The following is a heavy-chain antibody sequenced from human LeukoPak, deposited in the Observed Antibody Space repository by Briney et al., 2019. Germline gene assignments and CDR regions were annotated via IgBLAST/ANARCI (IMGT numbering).Heavy chain of an antibody. CDR3: ARDGSIVGAEVGYYFDY. Sequence: ASVKVSCKASGYTFTSYGISWVRQAPGQGLEWMGWISAYNGNTNYAQKLQGRVTMTTDTSTSTAYMELRSLRSDDTAVYYCARDGSIVGAEVGYYFDYWGQGTLVTVSS. CDR2: ISAYNGNT. V-gene: IGHV1-18*01. J-gene: IGHJ4*02. CDR1: GYTFTSYG. D-gene: IGHD1-26*01.